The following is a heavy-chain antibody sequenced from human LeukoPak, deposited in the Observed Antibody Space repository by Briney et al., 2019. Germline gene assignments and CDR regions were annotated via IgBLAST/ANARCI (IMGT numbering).Heavy chain of an antibody. CDR2: ISSSGSTI. D-gene: IGHD1-7*01. J-gene: IGHJ6*03. Sequence: GGSLRLSCAASGFTFSSYEMNWVRQAPGKGLEWVSCISSSGSTIYYADSVKGRFTISRDNAKNSLYLQMNSLRAEDTAVYYCARVGNWNYGHFYYYMDVWGKGTTVTVSS. CDR3: ARVGNWNYGHFYYYMDV. V-gene: IGHV3-48*03. CDR1: GFTFSSYE.